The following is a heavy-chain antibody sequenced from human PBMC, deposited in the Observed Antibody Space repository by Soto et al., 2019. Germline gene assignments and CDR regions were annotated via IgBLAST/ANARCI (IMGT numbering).Heavy chain of an antibody. D-gene: IGHD3-22*01. CDR2: ISGSGGST. CDR1: AGMFRPYA. CDR3: STNYYHSHHRLVHYD. Sequence: EDRILSWGASAGMFRPYAMGGFRQALGKGMEWVSAISGSGGSTYYADSVKGRFTISRDNSKNPLYLQMNSLRAEDTAVYYCSTNYYHSHHRLVHYDCGQGT. J-gene: IGHJ4*02. V-gene: IGHV3-23*01.